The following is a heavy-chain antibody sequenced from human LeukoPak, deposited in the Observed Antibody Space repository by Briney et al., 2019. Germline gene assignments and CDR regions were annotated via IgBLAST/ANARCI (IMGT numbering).Heavy chain of an antibody. CDR1: GFTFSSYI. Sequence: GGSLRLSCAASGFTFSSYIINGVRQAPGKGLEWVSSISRGSSYIYFADSMKGRFTISRDNTQNLVYLQMNRLRLEDTAVYFCARAAAAAEIPSSLDLWGQRTLVTVSP. J-gene: IGHJ4*02. CDR2: ISRGSSYI. CDR3: ARAAAAAEIPSSLDL. V-gene: IGHV3-21*06. D-gene: IGHD6-25*01.